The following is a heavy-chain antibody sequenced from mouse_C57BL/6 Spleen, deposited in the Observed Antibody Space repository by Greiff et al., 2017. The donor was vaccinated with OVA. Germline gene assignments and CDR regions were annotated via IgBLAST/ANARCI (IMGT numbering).Heavy chain of an antibody. Sequence: VQLQQPGAELVRPGTSVKLSCKASGYTFTSYWMHWVKQRPGQGLEWIGVIDPSDSYTNYNQKFKGKATLTVDTSSSTAYMQLSSLTSEDSAVYYCARCYDGYFPYYCDYWGQGTTLTVSS. V-gene: IGHV1-59*01. CDR1: GYTFTSYW. D-gene: IGHD2-3*01. CDR3: ARCYDGYFPYYCDY. CDR2: IDPSDSYT. J-gene: IGHJ2*01.